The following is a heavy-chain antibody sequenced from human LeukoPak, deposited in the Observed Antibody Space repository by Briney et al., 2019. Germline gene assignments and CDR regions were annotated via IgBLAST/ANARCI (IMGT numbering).Heavy chain of an antibody. Sequence: GASVKVSCKVSGYTLTELSMHWVRQAPGKGLERMGGFDPEDGETIYAQKFQGRVTMTEDTSTDTAYMELSSLRSEDTAVYYCATDGGEQLVRGWFDPWGQGTLVTVSS. CDR2: FDPEDGET. CDR3: ATDGGEQLVRGWFDP. D-gene: IGHD6-6*01. J-gene: IGHJ5*02. CDR1: GYTLTELS. V-gene: IGHV1-24*01.